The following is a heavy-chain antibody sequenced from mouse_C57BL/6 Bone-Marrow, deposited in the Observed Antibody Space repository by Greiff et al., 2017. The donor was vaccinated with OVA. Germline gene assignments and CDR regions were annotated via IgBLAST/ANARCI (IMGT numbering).Heavy chain of an antibody. V-gene: IGHV1-54*01. Sequence: QVHVKQSGAELVRPGTSVKVSCKASGYAFTNYLIEWVKQRPGQGLEWIGVINPGSGGTNYNEKFKGKATLTADKSSSTAYMQLSSLSSEDSAVYFCASAYDGYSVGYFDVWGTGTTVTVSS. CDR1: GYAFTNYL. J-gene: IGHJ1*03. CDR2: INPGSGGT. CDR3: ASAYDGYSVGYFDV. D-gene: IGHD2-3*01.